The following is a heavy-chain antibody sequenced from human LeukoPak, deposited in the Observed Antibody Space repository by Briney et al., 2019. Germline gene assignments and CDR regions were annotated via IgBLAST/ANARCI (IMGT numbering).Heavy chain of an antibody. D-gene: IGHD2-2*01. CDR1: GGSFSGYY. CDR2: IYHSGST. J-gene: IGHJ6*03. V-gene: IGHV4-34*01. CDR3: ARVPSSTSPYYYYYYMDV. Sequence: SETLSLTCAVYGGSFSGYYWSWIRQPPGKGLEWIGYIYHSGSTYYNPSLKSRVTISVDRSKNQFSLKLSSVTAADTAVYYCARVPSSTSPYYYYYYMDVWGKGTTVTVSS.